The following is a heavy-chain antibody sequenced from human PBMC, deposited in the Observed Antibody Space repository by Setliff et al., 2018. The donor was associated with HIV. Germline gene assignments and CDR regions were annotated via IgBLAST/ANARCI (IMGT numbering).Heavy chain of an antibody. V-gene: IGHV3-74*01. CDR2: INSDGSSI. D-gene: IGHD2-15*01. CDR1: GFTFSFHA. Sequence: GGSLRLSCAASGFTFSFHAMTWVRQAPGKGLEWVSGINSDGSSIIYADSVKGRFTISRDNAKNTLYLEMNSLRAEETAVYYCARDLRSSHGSPNYFDYWGRGALVTVSS. J-gene: IGHJ4*02. CDR3: ARDLRSSHGSPNYFDY.